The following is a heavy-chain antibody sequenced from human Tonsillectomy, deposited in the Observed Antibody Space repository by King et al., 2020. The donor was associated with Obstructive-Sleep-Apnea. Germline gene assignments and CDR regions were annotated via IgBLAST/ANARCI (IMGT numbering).Heavy chain of an antibody. CDR2: INAGNGNT. CDR1: GYTFTSYA. V-gene: IGHV1-3*01. Sequence: QLVQSGAEVKKPGASVKVSCKASGYTFTSYAMHWVRQAPGQRLEWMGWINAGNGNTKYSQKFQGRVTITRDTSASTAYMELSSLRTEDTAVYYCARGEAVGSYLFDYWGQGTLVTVSS. D-gene: IGHD1-26*01. CDR3: ARGEAVGSYLFDY. J-gene: IGHJ4*02.